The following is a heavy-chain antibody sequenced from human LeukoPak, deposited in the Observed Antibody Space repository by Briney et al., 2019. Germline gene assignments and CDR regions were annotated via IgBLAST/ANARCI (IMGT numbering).Heavy chain of an antibody. V-gene: IGHV4-34*01. CDR1: GFTLSSYA. CDR2: INHSGST. D-gene: IGHD1-14*01. Sequence: PGGSLRLSCAAPGFTLSSYAMHWVRQPPGKGLEWIGEINHSGSTNYNPSLKSRVTISVDTSKNQFSLKLSSVTAADTAVYYCARAPPGFYYYYGMDVWGQGTTVTVSS. CDR3: ARAPPGFYYYYGMDV. J-gene: IGHJ6*02.